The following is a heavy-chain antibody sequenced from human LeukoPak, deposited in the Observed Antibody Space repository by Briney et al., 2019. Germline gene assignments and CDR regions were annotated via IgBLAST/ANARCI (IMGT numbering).Heavy chain of an antibody. CDR2: IRNKVNRYTT. CDR3: ASLGCGVAIQWGY. J-gene: IGHJ4*02. CDR1: GFTVSSNY. D-gene: IGHD3-3*01. V-gene: IGHV3-72*01. Sequence: GGSLRLSCAVSGFTVSSNYMNWVRQAPGKGLEWVGRIRNKVNRYTTEYAASVKGRFTISRDDSKKSLSLQMNSLKIEDTAVYYCASLGCGVAIQWGYWGQGTLVTVSS.